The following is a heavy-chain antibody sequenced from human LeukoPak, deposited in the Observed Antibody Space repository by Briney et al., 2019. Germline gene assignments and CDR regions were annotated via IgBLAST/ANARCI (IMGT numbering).Heavy chain of an antibody. CDR3: ARSPIGLGFFDY. D-gene: IGHD7-27*01. J-gene: IGHJ4*02. CDR1: GGTFNNYA. V-gene: IGHV1-69*13. CDR2: IIPIFGSS. Sequence: GASVKVSCKASGGTFNNYAINWVRQAPGQGLEWMGGIIPIFGSSNYAQKFQGRVTITADESTTTAYMELSSLRSDDTAVYYCARSPIGLGFFDYWGQGTLVTVSS.